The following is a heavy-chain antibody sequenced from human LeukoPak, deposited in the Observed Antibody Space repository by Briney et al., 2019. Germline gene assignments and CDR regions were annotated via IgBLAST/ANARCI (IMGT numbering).Heavy chain of an antibody. V-gene: IGHV1-3*04. CDR3: ARLSIQLWPGFDY. D-gene: IGHD5-18*01. CDR2: INTDNGNT. CDR1: GYNLPSYT. J-gene: IGHJ4*02. Sequence: ASVKVSCKASGYNLPSYTMHWVRQAPGQRLEWMGWINTDNGNTKYSQKFQGRVTITRDTSANTAYMELSSLTSEDTAVYYCARLSIQLWPGFDYWGQGTLVTVSS.